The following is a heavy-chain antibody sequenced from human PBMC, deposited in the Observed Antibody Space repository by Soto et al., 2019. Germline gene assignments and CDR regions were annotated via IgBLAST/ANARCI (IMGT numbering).Heavy chain of an antibody. V-gene: IGHV3-23*01. CDR2: LYGNSGGI. Sequence: GGSLRLSCAASGFTFASYAMTWVRQAPGKGLESVAGLYGNSGGIQYSDSVKGRFTISRDNSKNIVYLQMNSLRVEDTAVYFCAKDGHCITTSCYGNWFDPWGPGTLVTVSS. CDR3: AKDGHCITTSCYGNWFDP. CDR1: GFTFASYA. J-gene: IGHJ5*02. D-gene: IGHD2-2*01.